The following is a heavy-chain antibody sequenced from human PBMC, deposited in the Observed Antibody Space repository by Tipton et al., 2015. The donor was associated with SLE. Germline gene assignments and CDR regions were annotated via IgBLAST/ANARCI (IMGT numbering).Heavy chain of an antibody. D-gene: IGHD5-18*01. CDR1: GGSFSGYY. CDR2: INHSGST. V-gene: IGHV4-34*01. Sequence: TLSLTCAVYGGSFSGYYWSWIRQPPGKGLEWIGEINHSGSTNYNPSLKSRVTISVDTSKNQFSLKLSSVTAADTAVYYCARDTGGQVWLPWFDYWGQGTLVTVSS. J-gene: IGHJ4*02. CDR3: ARDTGGQVWLPWFDY.